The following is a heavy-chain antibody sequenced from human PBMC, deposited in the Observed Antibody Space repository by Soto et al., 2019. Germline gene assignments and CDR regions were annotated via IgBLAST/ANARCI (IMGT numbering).Heavy chain of an antibody. J-gene: IGHJ4*02. D-gene: IGHD2-15*01. Sequence: ESGPTLVNPTQTLTLTCTFSGFSLSTSGMCVSWIRQPPGKALEWLARIDWDDDKYYSTSLKTRLTISKDTSKNQVVLTMTNMDPVDTATYYCARILNRYCSGGSCYSIDYWGQGTLVTVSS. CDR1: GFSLSTSGMC. V-gene: IGHV2-70*11. CDR3: ARILNRYCSGGSCYSIDY. CDR2: IDWDDDK.